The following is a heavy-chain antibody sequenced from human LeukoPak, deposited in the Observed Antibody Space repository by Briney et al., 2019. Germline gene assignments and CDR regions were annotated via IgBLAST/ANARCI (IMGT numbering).Heavy chain of an antibody. CDR3: ARPLSEFIAARPDYYYGMDV. Sequence: GGSLRLSCAASGFTFSSYIMNWVRQAPGKGLEWVSYISSSSSTIYYADSVKGRFTISRDNAKNSLYLQMNSLRAEDTAVYYCARPLSEFIAARPDYYYGMDVWGQGTTVTVSS. J-gene: IGHJ6*02. CDR1: GFTFSSYI. CDR2: ISSSSSTI. V-gene: IGHV3-48*01. D-gene: IGHD6-6*01.